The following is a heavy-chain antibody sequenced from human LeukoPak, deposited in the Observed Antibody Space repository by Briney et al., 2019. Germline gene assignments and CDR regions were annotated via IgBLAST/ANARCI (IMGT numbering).Heavy chain of an antibody. CDR3: AKGRSDFDY. J-gene: IGHJ4*02. CDR1: GFTFSSYA. Sequence: GGSLRLSCAASGFTFSSYAMSWVRQAPGKGLEWVSSISSSSSYIYYADSVKGRFTISRDNSKNTLSLQMSSLRAEDTAVYYCAKGRSDFDYWGQGTLVTVSS. V-gene: IGHV3-21*01. CDR2: ISSSSSYI.